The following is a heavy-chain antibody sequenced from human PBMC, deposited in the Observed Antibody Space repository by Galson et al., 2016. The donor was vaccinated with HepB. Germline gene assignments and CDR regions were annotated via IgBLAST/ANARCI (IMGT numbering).Heavy chain of an antibody. Sequence: SLRLSCAASGFTFSSYGMHWVRQAPGKGLEWVAVISYDGSNKYYADSVKARFTISRDNSKKTLYLQMNSLRAEDTAVYYCAKDHAFLGLYFYGMDVWGQGTTVTVSS. CDR3: AKDHAFLGLYFYGMDV. D-gene: IGHD3-9*01. CDR1: GFTFSSYG. J-gene: IGHJ6*02. V-gene: IGHV3-30*18. CDR2: ISYDGSNK.